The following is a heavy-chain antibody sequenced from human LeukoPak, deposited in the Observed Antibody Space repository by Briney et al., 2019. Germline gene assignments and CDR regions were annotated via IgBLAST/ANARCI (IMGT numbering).Heavy chain of an antibody. V-gene: IGHV1-18*01. J-gene: IGHJ4*02. CDR2: ISVYIGNT. D-gene: IGHD6-13*01. CDR1: GYTFTSYG. Sequence: ASVTVSCKASGYTFTSYGISWVRQAPGQGLEWMGWISVYIGNTNYAQNFHGRVTVTTDASTSTAYMDLGSLRSDDTAVYYCARCCSSWYCLDYWGQGTLVTVSS. CDR3: ARCCSSWYCLDY.